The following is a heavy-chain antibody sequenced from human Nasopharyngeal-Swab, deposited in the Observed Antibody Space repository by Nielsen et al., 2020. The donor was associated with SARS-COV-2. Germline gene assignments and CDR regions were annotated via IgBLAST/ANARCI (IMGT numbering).Heavy chain of an antibody. CDR1: GFTFSSYA. J-gene: IGHJ3*02. D-gene: IGHD3-16*01. Sequence: GESLKISCAASGFTFSSYAMSWVRQAPGKGREWVSAISGSGGSTYYADSVKGRFTISRDNSKNTLYLQMNSLRAEDTAVYYCAKAGGAFDIWGQGTMVTVSS. CDR2: ISGSGGST. CDR3: AKAGGAFDI. V-gene: IGHV3-23*01.